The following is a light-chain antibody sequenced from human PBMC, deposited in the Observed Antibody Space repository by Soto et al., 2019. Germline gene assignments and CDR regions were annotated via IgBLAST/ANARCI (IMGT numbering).Light chain of an antibody. V-gene: IGKV1-5*03. CDR2: KAS. CDR3: QQHNSFSIT. J-gene: IGKJ5*01. CDR1: QSIDTA. Sequence: DIQMTQSPSTLSASVGDRVTITCRASQSIDTALAWYQQKPGKAPNLLIYKASNLESGVPSRFSGSGSGTEFTLTINSLQADDFATYYCQQHNSFSITFGQGTRLEIK.